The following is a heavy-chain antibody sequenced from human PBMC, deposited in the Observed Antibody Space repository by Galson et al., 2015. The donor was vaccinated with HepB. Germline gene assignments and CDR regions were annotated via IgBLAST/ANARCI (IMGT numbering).Heavy chain of an antibody. CDR3: ARDSQGDPFDH. J-gene: IGHJ4*02. CDR2: ISYDGNYK. CDR1: QFTFSTYA. Sequence: SLRLSCAASQFTFSTYAMHWVRQAPGKGLEWVAVISYDGNYKSYAHSVEGRFTISRDNSKNKLYLQMNSLRAEDTAPYYCARDSQGDPFDHWGQGTLVIVSS. V-gene: IGHV3-30*04. D-gene: IGHD3-16*01.